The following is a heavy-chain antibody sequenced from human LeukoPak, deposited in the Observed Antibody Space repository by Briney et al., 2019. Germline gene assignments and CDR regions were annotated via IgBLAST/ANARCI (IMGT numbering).Heavy chain of an antibody. D-gene: IGHD5-12*01. CDR3: AKTKTGATIAYFDY. Sequence: GGSLRLSCAASGFTFSSYVMHWVRQAPGKGLEWVAVISYDGSNKYYADSVKGRFTISRDSSKNTLYLQMNSLRAEDTAVYYCAKTKTGATIAYFDYWGQGTLVTVSS. CDR2: ISYDGSNK. CDR1: GFTFSSYV. J-gene: IGHJ4*02. V-gene: IGHV3-30*18.